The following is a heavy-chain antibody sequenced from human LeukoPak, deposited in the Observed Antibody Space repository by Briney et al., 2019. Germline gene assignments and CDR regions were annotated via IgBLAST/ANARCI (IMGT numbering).Heavy chain of an antibody. CDR1: GDSVSSNSAA. CDR2: TYYRSKWYN. J-gene: IGHJ3*02. D-gene: IGHD2-15*01. V-gene: IGHV6-1*01. CDR3: ARECGGSCPMGLDAFDI. Sequence: SQTLSLTCAISGDSVSSNSAAWNWIRQSPSRGLEWLGRTYYRSKWYNDYAVSVKSRITINPDTSKNQFSLQLTSVTPEDTAVYYCARECGGSCPMGLDAFDIWGQGTMVTVSS.